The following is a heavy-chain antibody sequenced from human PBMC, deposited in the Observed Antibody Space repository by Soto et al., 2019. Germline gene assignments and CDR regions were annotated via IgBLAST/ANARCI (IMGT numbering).Heavy chain of an antibody. D-gene: IGHD6-13*01. CDR1: GSTFSSYA. CDR3: ARSAHSSWYEGAWFGH. V-gene: IGHV1-69*12. Sequence: QVQLVQSGAEVKKPGSSVKVSCKASGSTFSSYAISWVRQATGQGLEWMGGIIPIFGTANYGQKFQGRVTNTADQYTSTAYMELSSLSSGDTAVYYCARSAHSSWYEGAWFGHWCQGTLVTVSS. J-gene: IGHJ5*02. CDR2: IIPIFGTA.